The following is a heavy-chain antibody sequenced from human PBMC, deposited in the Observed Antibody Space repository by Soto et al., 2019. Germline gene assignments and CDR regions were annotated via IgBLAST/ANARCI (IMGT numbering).Heavy chain of an antibody. D-gene: IGHD3-16*01. CDR1: GGPISSGGYS. J-gene: IGHJ4*02. CDR2: TYYSGST. V-gene: IGHV4-31*03. CDR3: SRGVLD. Sequence: QVQLQESGPELVKPSQTLSLTSTFSGGPISSGGYSWSWTGQHPGKSLECIGTTYYSGSTYNNPSLKSRVNTTVGTPKNQISLKLRAVTAEGTAVYYCSRGVLDWGQGTLGTVSS.